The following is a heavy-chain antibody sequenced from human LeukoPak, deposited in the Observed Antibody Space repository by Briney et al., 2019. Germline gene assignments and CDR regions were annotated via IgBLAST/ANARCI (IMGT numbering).Heavy chain of an antibody. CDR3: ASSFDRDSSGYDRPPGY. J-gene: IGHJ4*02. CDR2: IYMADVTCCAAGTT. D-gene: IGHD3-22*01. Sequence: GGSLRLSCSASGFTFSSNYMSWVRQAPGKGLEWVSVIYMADVTCCAAGTTFYAEDVKGRFTISRDISKNTIYLQMNSLRGDDTAVYFCASSFDRDSSGYDRPPGYWSQGTLVTVSS. V-gene: IGHV3-53*05. CDR1: GFTFSSNY.